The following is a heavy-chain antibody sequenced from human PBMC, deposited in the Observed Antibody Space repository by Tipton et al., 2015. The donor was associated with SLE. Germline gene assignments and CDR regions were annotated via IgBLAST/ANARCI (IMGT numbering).Heavy chain of an antibody. Sequence: SLRLSCTDSDSGFTFTNFWMSWVRQAPGKGLEWVAHMKQDGSAKYYVDSVKGRFSISRDNAKNSLYLQISSLRVEDTAVYFCVYWDDYNYWGQGTQVTVSS. CDR3: VYWDDYNY. V-gene: IGHV3-7*01. CDR2: MKQDGSAK. CDR1: GFTFTNFW. D-gene: IGHD4-11*01. J-gene: IGHJ4*02.